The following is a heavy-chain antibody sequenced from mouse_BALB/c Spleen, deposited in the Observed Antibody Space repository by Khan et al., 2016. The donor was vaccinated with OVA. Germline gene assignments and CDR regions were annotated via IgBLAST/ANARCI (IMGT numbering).Heavy chain of an antibody. CDR1: GYTFTSHT. CDR3: ARRTTEYALDY. D-gene: IGHD2-14*01. CDR2: INPRSGYT. Sequence: QVQLQQSGAELARPGASVKMSCKASGYTFTSHTMHWVKQRPGQGLAWIGYINPRSGYTQYNQKFNDKATLTADISSSTAYMQLSSLTSEDSAVFYCARRTTEYALDYWGQGTSVTVSS. V-gene: IGHV1-4*01. J-gene: IGHJ4*01.